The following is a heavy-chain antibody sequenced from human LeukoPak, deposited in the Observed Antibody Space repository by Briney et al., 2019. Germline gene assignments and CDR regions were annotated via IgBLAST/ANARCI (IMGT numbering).Heavy chain of an antibody. CDR3: ARDPHNWNDLE. CDR1: GGSISSSSYY. Sequence: SETLSLTCTVSGGSISSSSYYWGWIRQPPGKGLEWIGSIYYSGSTYYNPSLKSRVTISVDTSKNQFSLKLSSVTAADTAVYYCARDPHNWNDLEWSQGTLVTVSS. V-gene: IGHV4-39*07. J-gene: IGHJ4*02. D-gene: IGHD1-20*01. CDR2: IYYSGST.